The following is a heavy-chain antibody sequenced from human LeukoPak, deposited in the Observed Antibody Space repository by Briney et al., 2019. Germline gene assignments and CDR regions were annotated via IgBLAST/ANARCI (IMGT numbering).Heavy chain of an antibody. D-gene: IGHD3-10*01. CDR1: GFTFDDYG. V-gene: IGHV3-20*04. Sequence: GGSLRLSCAASGFTFDDYGMSWVRQAPGKGLEWVSGINWNGGSTGYADSVKGRFTISRDNSKNTLYLQMNSLRAEDTAVYYCAKGYYYGSGSQNTYDYWGQGTLVTVSS. CDR2: INWNGGST. J-gene: IGHJ4*02. CDR3: AKGYYYGSGSQNTYDY.